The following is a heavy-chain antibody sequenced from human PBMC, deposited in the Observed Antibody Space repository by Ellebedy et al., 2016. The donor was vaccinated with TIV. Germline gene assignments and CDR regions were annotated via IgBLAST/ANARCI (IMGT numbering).Heavy chain of an antibody. Sequence: GSLRLSXAVYGGSFSGYYWSWIRQPPGKGLEWIGYIYYSGSTNYNPSLKSRVTISVDTSKNQFSLKLSSVTAADTAVYYCARDAYYDILTGYKPYYYYGMDVWGQGTTVTVSS. CDR3: ARDAYYDILTGYKPYYYYGMDV. CDR1: GGSFSGYY. D-gene: IGHD3-9*01. CDR2: IYYSGST. J-gene: IGHJ6*02. V-gene: IGHV4-59*01.